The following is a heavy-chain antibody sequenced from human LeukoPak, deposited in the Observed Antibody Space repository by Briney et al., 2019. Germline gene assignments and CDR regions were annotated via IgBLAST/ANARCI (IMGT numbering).Heavy chain of an antibody. V-gene: IGHV3-23*01. D-gene: IGHD6-19*01. Sequence: GGSLRLSCAASGFTFSSYAMSRVRQAPGKGLEWVSAISVSGGSTYYADSVKGRVTISRDNSKNTLYLQMNSLRAEDTAVYYCAKGRKWLVLDYFDYWGQGTLVTVSS. CDR1: GFTFSSYA. CDR2: ISVSGGST. J-gene: IGHJ4*02. CDR3: AKGRKWLVLDYFDY.